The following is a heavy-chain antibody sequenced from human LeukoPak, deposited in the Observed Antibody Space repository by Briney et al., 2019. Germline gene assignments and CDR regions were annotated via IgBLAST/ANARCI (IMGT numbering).Heavy chain of an antibody. V-gene: IGHV3-48*03. Sequence: GGSLRLSCAASGFTFSSCEMNWVRQAPGKGLEWVSYISSSGSTIYYADSVKGRFTISRDNAKNSLYLQMNSLRAEDTAVYYCARDQGIFDYWGQGTLVTVSS. CDR1: GFTFSSCE. CDR3: ARDQGIFDY. CDR2: ISSSGSTI. J-gene: IGHJ4*02.